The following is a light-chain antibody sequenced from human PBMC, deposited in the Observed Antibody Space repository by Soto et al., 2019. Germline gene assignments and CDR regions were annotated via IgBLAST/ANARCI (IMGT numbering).Light chain of an antibody. CDR1: SGDVGRDKL. J-gene: IGLJ1*01. CDR3: CSYAGRSPFPDV. CDR2: EVT. V-gene: IGLV2-23*02. Sequence: QSALTQPASVSGSPGQSITISCAGTSGDVGRDKLVSWYQQYPGKAPKLVIYEVTKRPSGVSNRFSGPKSGKTASLTISGLQTEDEADYDCCSYAGRSPFPDVFGTGTKVTVL.